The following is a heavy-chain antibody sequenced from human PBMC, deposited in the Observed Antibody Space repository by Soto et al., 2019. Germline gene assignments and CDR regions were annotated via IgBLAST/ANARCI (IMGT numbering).Heavy chain of an antibody. CDR1: GFTFSSYG. CDR2: VSYDGTNK. V-gene: IGHV3-30*18. J-gene: IGHJ4*02. CDR3: VKDHSSSWSYLDS. Sequence: PGGSLRLSCAASGFTFSSYGMHWVRQAPGKGLEWVAVVSYDGTNKYYADSVNGRFTISRDNSKNTLYLQMNSLRAEDTAVYYCVKDHSSSWSYLDSWGQGTLVTVSS. D-gene: IGHD6-13*01.